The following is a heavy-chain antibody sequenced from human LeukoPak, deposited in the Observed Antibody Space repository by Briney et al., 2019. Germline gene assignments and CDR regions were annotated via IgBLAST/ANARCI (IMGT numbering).Heavy chain of an antibody. Sequence: ASVKVSCKASGYTFTSYYMHWVRQAPGQGLEWMGIINPSGGSTSYAQKFQGRVTMTRDTSTSTVYMELTSVTAADTAMYYCARTRDNYYDASPNAFDVWGQGTMVTVSS. V-gene: IGHV1-46*01. J-gene: IGHJ3*01. D-gene: IGHD3-22*01. CDR3: ARTRDNYYDASPNAFDV. CDR1: GYTFTSYY. CDR2: INPSGGST.